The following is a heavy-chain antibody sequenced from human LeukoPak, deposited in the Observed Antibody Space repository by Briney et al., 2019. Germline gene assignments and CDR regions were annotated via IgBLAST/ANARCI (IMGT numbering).Heavy chain of an antibody. CDR3: ARKLSGYAPFDC. D-gene: IGHD5-12*01. CDR1: GFTFSSLA. J-gene: IGHJ4*02. V-gene: IGHV3-23*01. Sequence: GGSLRLSCAASGFTFSSLAMHWVRQAPGKGLEWVSVISGSGGTTYYADSVKGRFTISRDNPRSTLYLQMSSLRAEDTAVYYCARKLSGYAPFDCWGQGTLVTVSS. CDR2: ISGSGGTT.